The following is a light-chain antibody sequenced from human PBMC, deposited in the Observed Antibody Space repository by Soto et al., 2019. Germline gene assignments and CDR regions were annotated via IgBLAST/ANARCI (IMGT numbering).Light chain of an antibody. J-gene: IGKJ1*01. CDR1: QNISVY. CDR2: AAS. CDR3: QQYNSYPWT. Sequence: EIVLTQSPATLSLSPGERATLSCRASQNISVYLAWYRQKPGQAPRLLIYAASNRATGIPARFSGSGSGTEFTLTISSLQSEDFATYYCQQYNSYPWTFGQGTKVDIK. V-gene: IGKV3D-15*01.